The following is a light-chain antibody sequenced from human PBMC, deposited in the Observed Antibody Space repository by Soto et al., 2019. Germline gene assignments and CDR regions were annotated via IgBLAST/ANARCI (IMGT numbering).Light chain of an antibody. CDR3: QQSYSAPRT. V-gene: IGKV1-39*01. Sequence: DIQMTQSPSSLSASVGDRVTITCRASQSISSYLNWYQQKPGKAPKLLIFAASRLQSGVPSRFSGSGSGTDVTFTISSLQPEDFATYYCQQSYSAPRTVGQGTKVDSK. CDR2: AAS. CDR1: QSISSY. J-gene: IGKJ1*01.